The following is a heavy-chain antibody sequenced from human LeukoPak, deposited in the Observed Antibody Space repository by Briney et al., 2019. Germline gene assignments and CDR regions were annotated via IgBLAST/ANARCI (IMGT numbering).Heavy chain of an antibody. CDR2: TWYDGINK. CDR3: AKDLSQYYYDSSGDYFDY. CDR1: GFTFSSYA. V-gene: IGHV3-33*06. D-gene: IGHD3-22*01. Sequence: GRSLRLSCAASGFTFSSYAMHWVRQAPGKGLEWVAVTWYDGINKYYADSVKGRFTISRDNSKNTLYLQMNSLRAEDTAVYYCAKDLSQYYYDSSGDYFDYWGQGTLVTVSS. J-gene: IGHJ4*02.